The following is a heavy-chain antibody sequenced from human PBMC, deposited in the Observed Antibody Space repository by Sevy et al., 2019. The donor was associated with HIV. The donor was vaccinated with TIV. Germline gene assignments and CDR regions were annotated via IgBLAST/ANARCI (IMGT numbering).Heavy chain of an antibody. CDR2: MNPNSGGT. V-gene: IGHV1-2*02. CDR1: GYTFTGYS. J-gene: IGHJ5*01. CDR3: ARVWNSDYYDSSGPNWFDS. Sequence: ASVKVSCKASGYTFTGYSMHWVRQAPGQGLEWMGWMNPNSGGTNYAQKFEGRVTMTRDTSISTAYMELSRLRFDDTAEYYGARVWNSDYYDSSGPNWFDSWGQGTLVTVSS. D-gene: IGHD3-22*01.